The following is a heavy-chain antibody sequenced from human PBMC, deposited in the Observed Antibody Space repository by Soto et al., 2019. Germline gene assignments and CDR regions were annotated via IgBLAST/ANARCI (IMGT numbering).Heavy chain of an antibody. J-gene: IGHJ5*02. Sequence: GGSLRLSCVASGFTVNSNYMNWVRQAPGKGLEWVSVIYKEGGTNYANTVKGRFTTSRDNSRNTVYLQMNSLRAEDTAVYYCVRDLVIAAENWSDPWGQGTLVTVS. CDR3: VRDLVIAAENWSDP. CDR2: IYKEGGT. D-gene: IGHD6-6*01. V-gene: IGHV3-66*01. CDR1: GFTVNSNY.